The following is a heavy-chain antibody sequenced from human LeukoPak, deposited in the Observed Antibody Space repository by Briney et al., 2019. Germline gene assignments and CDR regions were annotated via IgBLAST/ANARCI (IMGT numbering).Heavy chain of an antibody. D-gene: IGHD2-2*01. Sequence: SVKVSCKASGGRFSSYSISWVRQAPGQGLEWVGGVIPILGTTDDGEKFKGRVTITADESTCTGYMEMSSLRSEDTAVYYCARDFLGYCSSTSCRQGFDIWGQGTMVTVSS. V-gene: IGHV1-69*13. J-gene: IGHJ3*02. CDR3: ARDFLGYCSSTSCRQGFDI. CDR2: VIPILGTT. CDR1: GGRFSSYS.